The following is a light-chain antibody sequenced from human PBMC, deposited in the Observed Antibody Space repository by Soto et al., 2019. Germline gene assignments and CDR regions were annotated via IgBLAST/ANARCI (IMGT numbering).Light chain of an antibody. V-gene: IGKV3-11*01. J-gene: IGKJ5*01. CDR1: QSLHPS. Sequence: IVLTPYQPTLAPSFSSRSKLSHRASQSLHPSLAWYQPKPGQPPRLVVYDSTLRANGVPDRFVGSMSGTEVSLIIINLRPADCAVFYCQQRNGWPPGTVGQGTRLE. CDR2: DST. CDR3: QQRNGWPPGT.